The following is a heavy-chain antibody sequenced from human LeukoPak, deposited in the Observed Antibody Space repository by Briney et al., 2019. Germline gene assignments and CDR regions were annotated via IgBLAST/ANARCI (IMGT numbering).Heavy chain of an antibody. J-gene: IGHJ4*02. V-gene: IGHV4-31*03. CDR1: GGSISSGGYY. CDR2: IYYSGST. CDR3: ARWSSGYYYFDY. Sequence: SETLSLTCTVSGGSISSGGYYWSWIRQHLGKGLEWIGYIYYSGSTYYNPSLKSRVTISVDTSKNQFSLKLSSVTAADTAVYYCARWSSGYYYFDYWGQGTLVTVSS. D-gene: IGHD3-22*01.